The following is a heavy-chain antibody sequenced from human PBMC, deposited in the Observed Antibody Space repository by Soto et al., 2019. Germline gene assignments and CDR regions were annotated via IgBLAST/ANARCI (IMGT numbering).Heavy chain of an antibody. CDR3: ARGRYSSGWTTGRYYYYYMDV. D-gene: IGHD6-19*01. CDR1: GGTFSSYT. J-gene: IGHJ6*03. V-gene: IGHV1-69*02. Sequence: QVQLVQSGAEVKKPGSSVKVSCKASGGTFSSYTISWVRQAPGQGLEWMGRIIPILGIANYAQKFQGRVTMTADKSTSTAYMELSSLRSEDTGVYYCARGRYSSGWTTGRYYYYYMDVWGKGTTVTVSS. CDR2: IIPILGIA.